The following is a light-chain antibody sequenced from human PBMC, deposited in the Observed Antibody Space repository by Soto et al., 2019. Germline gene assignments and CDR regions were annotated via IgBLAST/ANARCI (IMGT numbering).Light chain of an antibody. V-gene: IGKV3-11*01. Sequence: EIVLTQSPVTLSLSPGERATLSCRASQSVNVNLFWYQQKSGQPPRLLIYDAFTRATGIPARFSGSGSGTDFTLPITSLEPEDFAVYYCQHRRVWPVSFGQGTRLEIK. CDR1: QSVNVN. CDR3: QHRRVWPVS. J-gene: IGKJ5*01. CDR2: DAF.